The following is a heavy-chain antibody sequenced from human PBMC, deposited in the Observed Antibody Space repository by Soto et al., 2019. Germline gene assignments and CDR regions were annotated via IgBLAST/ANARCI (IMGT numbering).Heavy chain of an antibody. J-gene: IGHJ4*02. CDR2: IYGSGRGI. Sequence: SLRLSCTASGLPHSSFAMMWVRQAPGKGLECVSGIYGSGRGIEYADSVKGRFTISRDNSKNTVYLQMTDLRADDTAVYYCAKDAVYNDGLWLMDHWGQGAQVTVSS. D-gene: IGHD2-21*01. CDR1: GLPHSSFA. V-gene: IGHV3-23*05. CDR3: AKDAVYNDGLWLMDH.